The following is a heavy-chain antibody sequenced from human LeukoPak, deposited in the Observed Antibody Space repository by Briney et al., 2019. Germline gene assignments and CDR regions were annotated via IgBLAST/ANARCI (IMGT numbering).Heavy chain of an antibody. V-gene: IGHV4-39*02. Sequence: SETLSLTCTVSGGSISSSSYYWGWIRQPPGTGLEWIGSIYYSGSTYYNPSLKSRVTISVDTSKNQFSLKLSSVTAADTAVYYCARERGYFDTRDYWGQGTLVTVSS. CDR2: IYYSGST. D-gene: IGHD3-9*01. CDR1: GGSISSSSYY. J-gene: IGHJ4*02. CDR3: ARERGYFDTRDY.